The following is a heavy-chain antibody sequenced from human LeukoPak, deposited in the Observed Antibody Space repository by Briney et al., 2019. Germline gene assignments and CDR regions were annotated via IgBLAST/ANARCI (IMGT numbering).Heavy chain of an antibody. CDR2: ISTYNGNT. CDR3: AIRTGTYPYYFDY. CDR1: RYTFTSFG. Sequence: ASVKVSCKASRYTFTSFGLSWVRQAPGQGPEWMGWISTYNGNTNYAQKLQGRVTMTRDTSTSTAYMELRSLRSDDPAVYYCAIRTGTYPYYFDYWGQGTLVTVSS. D-gene: IGHD1-26*01. J-gene: IGHJ4*02. V-gene: IGHV1-18*01.